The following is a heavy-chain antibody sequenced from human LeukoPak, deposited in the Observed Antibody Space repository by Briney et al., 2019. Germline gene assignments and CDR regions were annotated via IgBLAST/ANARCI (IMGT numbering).Heavy chain of an antibody. Sequence: PSETLSLTCIVSGGSISNYYWSWIRQPPGKGLEWIGYIYYSGSTNYNPSLKSRVTISVDTSKNQFSLKLSSVTAADTAVYCCARGGTRPDYYFDYWGQGTLLTVSS. V-gene: IGHV4-59*01. CDR2: IYYSGST. CDR3: ARGGTRPDYYFDY. J-gene: IGHJ4*02. CDR1: GGSISNYY. D-gene: IGHD2-2*01.